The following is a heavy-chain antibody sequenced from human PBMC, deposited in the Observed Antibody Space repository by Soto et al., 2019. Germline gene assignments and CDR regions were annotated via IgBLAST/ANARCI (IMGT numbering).Heavy chain of an antibody. Sequence: QVQLVQSGTEVKKPGSSVKVSCKASGGTFRNYPINWVRQAPGQGLEWMGSIFPLTDIPDYAQNFQARLTISADKSTSTAYMELSGLTSDDTAMYFCARSTLVVLNYFESWGQGTLDTVSS. CDR2: IFPLTDIP. J-gene: IGHJ4*02. V-gene: IGHV1-69*02. CDR3: ARSTLVVLNYFES. D-gene: IGHD1-1*01. CDR1: GGTFRNYP.